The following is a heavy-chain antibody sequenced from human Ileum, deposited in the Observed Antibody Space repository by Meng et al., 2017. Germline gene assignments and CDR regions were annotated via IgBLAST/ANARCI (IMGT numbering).Heavy chain of an antibody. J-gene: IGHJ3*02. CDR1: GITFSSYA. Sequence: GGSLRLSCAASGITFSSYAMSWVRQAPGKGLEWVSAIRNSGDGTYCADSVKGRFTISRDNSKNTLYLQMSSLRAEDTAVYYCSKQIATNVMQAFDIWGQGTVVTVSS. D-gene: IGHD2-8*01. CDR3: SKQIATNVMQAFDI. CDR2: IRNSGDGT. V-gene: IGHV3-23*01.